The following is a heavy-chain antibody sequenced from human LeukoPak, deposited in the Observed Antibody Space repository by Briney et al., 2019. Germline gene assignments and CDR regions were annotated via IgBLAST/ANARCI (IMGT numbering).Heavy chain of an antibody. D-gene: IGHD2-2*01. CDR3: ARDRGGHCSSTSCYFNGFDL. CDR1: GGSISSYY. CDR2: MYYSGST. Sequence: PSETLSLTCTVSGGSISSYYWSWIRQPPGKGLEWIGYMYYSGSTKYNPSLKSRVTILEDTSKNQFSLKLSSVTAADTAVYYCARDRGGHCSSTSCYFNGFDLWGQGTLVTVSS. J-gene: IGHJ5*02. V-gene: IGHV4-59*01.